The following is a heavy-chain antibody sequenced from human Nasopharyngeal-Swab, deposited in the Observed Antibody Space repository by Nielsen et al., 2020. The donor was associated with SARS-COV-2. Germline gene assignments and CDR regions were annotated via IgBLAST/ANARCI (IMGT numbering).Heavy chain of an antibody. CDR3: ARAWGSITMVRGASMDV. D-gene: IGHD3-10*01. CDR1: GFTFNNYN. V-gene: IGHV3-21*01. Sequence: GVLKISCAASGFTFNNYNFNWVRQAPGKGLEWVSSISSSSSYIYYADSVKGRFTISRDNAKNSLYLQMNSLRAEDTAVYYCARAWGSITMVRGASMDVWGKGTTVTVSS. CDR2: ISSSSSYI. J-gene: IGHJ6*03.